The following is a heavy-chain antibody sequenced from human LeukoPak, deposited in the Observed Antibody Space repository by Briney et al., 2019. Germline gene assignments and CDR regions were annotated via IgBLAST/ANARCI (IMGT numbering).Heavy chain of an antibody. CDR2: ISSTGGTT. Sequence: GGTLRLSCAASGFTFSDYGMSWVRQAPGKGLEWISSISSTGGTTYYADSVKGRSTISRDNAKNSLYLQMNGLRAEDTAVYYCVRERYHGSGAPRYDYWGQGTLVTVSS. CDR1: GFTFSDYG. V-gene: IGHV3-48*01. D-gene: IGHD3-10*01. CDR3: VRERYHGSGAPRYDY. J-gene: IGHJ4*02.